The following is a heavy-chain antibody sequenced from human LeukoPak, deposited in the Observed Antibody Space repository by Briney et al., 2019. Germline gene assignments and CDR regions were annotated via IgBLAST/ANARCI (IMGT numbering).Heavy chain of an antibody. V-gene: IGHV4-34*01. J-gene: IGHJ4*02. Sequence: SETLSLTCTVSGGSISSYYWSWIRQPPGKGLEWIGEINHSGSTNYNPSLKSRVTISVDTSKNQFSLKLSSVTAADTAVYYCARHPVRSGYSYGYYYYFDYWGQGTLVTVSS. D-gene: IGHD5-18*01. CDR1: GGSISSYY. CDR2: INHSGST. CDR3: ARHPVRSGYSYGYYYYFDY.